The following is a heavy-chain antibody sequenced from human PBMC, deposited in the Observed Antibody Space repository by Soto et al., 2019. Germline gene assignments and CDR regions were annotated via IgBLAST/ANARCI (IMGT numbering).Heavy chain of an antibody. Sequence: QVQLVESGGGVVQPGRSLRLSCAASGFTFSNYGMHWVRQTPGKGLEWVAVISYDGSHEFYTDSVKGRFTISRDNSKNTLYLHMNSLKTEDTAMYSCAKDPRCCTIGSHCIETWFDPWGQGTLVAVSS. J-gene: IGHJ5*02. CDR1: GFTFSNYG. CDR3: AKDPRCCTIGSHCIETWFDP. CDR2: ISYDGSHE. V-gene: IGHV3-30*18. D-gene: IGHD2-8*01.